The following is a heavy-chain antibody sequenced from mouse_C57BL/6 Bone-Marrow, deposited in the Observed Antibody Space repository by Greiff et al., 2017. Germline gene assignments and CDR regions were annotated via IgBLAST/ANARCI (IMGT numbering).Heavy chain of an antibody. J-gene: IGHJ4*01. Sequence: EVMLVESGGDLVKPGGSLKLSCAASGFTFSSYGMSLVRQTPDKRLEWVATISSGGSYTYYPDSVKGRFTISRDNAKNTLYLQMSSLKSEDTAMYYCARPQGYAMDYWGQGTSVTVSS. CDR1: GFTFSSYG. CDR2: ISSGGSYT. V-gene: IGHV5-6*02. CDR3: ARPQGYAMDY.